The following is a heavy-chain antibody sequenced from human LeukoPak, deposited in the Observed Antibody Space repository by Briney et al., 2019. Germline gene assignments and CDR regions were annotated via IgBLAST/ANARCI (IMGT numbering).Heavy chain of an antibody. CDR2: IYSGGST. D-gene: IGHD5-18*01. CDR3: ARGSGYSYGLAPDY. CDR1: GFTVSSNY. V-gene: IGHV3-66*01. Sequence: GGSLRLSCAASGFTVSSNYMSWVRQAPEKGLEWVSVIYSGGSTYYADSVKGRFTISRDNSKNTLYLQMNSLRAEDTAVYYCARGSGYSYGLAPDYWGQGTLVTVSS. J-gene: IGHJ4*02.